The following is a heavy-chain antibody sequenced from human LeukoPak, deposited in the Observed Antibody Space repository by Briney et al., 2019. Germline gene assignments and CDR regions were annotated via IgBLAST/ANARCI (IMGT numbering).Heavy chain of an antibody. J-gene: IGHJ4*02. CDR1: HDSFSNNTW. Sequence: SETLSLTCAVSHDSFSNNTWCSGVRQPPGKGLECIGEIYHTGFTRYNPSLESRVTMSVDKSKNQFSLSLSSVTAADTAVYFCARDGRYTYGSNLLDCWGQGTLVTVSS. CDR2: IYHTGFT. CDR3: ARDGRYTYGSNLLDC. V-gene: IGHV4-4*02. D-gene: IGHD3-9*01.